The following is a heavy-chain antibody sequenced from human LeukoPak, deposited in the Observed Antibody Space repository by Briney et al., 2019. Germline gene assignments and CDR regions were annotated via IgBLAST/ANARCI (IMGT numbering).Heavy chain of an antibody. D-gene: IGHD1-26*01. Sequence: ASVKVSCKASGYTFTGYYMHWVRQAPGQGLEWMGWINPNSGGTNYAQKFQGRVTMTRDTSISTAYMELSRLRSDDTAVYYCARDLNLGSGDLVTLWGQGTLVTVSS. CDR2: INPNSGGT. CDR3: ARDLNLGSGDLVTL. CDR1: GYTFTGYY. J-gene: IGHJ4*02. V-gene: IGHV1-2*02.